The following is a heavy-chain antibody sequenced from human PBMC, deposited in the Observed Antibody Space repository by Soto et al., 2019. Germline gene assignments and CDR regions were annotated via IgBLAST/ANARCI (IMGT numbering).Heavy chain of an antibody. CDR3: ARDSFGHNWNDDHDAFDI. CDR2: IYSGGST. D-gene: IGHD1-1*01. V-gene: IGHV3-53*01. J-gene: IGHJ3*02. Sequence: EVQLVESGGGLIQPGGSLRLSCAASGFTVSSNYMSWVRQAPGKGLEWVSVIYSGGSTYYADSVKGRFTISRDNSKNTLYLQMNSLRAEDTAVYYCARDSFGHNWNDDHDAFDIWGQGTMVTVSS. CDR1: GFTVSSNY.